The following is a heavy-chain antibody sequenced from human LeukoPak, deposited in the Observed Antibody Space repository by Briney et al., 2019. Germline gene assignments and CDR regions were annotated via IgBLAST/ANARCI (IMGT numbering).Heavy chain of an antibody. CDR2: ISVYNGNT. CDR1: GYTFTNYG. J-gene: IGHJ4*02. Sequence: ASVKVSCKASGYTFTNYGISWVRQAPGQGLEWLGWISVYNGNTNYARKFQGRVIMTTDTSTSTAYMELRSLTSDDTAVYYCATVDSESYFDYWGQGTLVTVSS. V-gene: IGHV1-18*01. CDR3: ATVDSESYFDY. D-gene: IGHD1-26*01.